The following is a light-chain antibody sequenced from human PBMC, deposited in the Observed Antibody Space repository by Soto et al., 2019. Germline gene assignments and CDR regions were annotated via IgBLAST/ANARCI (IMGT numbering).Light chain of an antibody. Sequence: QSALTQPASVSGSPGQSITISCTGTRSDVGGYNFVSWYQQYPGKAPKLMIYEVSNRPSGVSNRFSGSKSGNTASLTISGLQAEDEDDYYCSSYTSTSTWVFGGGTKLTVL. V-gene: IGLV2-14*01. CDR2: EVS. CDR3: SSYTSTSTWV. CDR1: RSDVGGYNF. J-gene: IGLJ3*02.